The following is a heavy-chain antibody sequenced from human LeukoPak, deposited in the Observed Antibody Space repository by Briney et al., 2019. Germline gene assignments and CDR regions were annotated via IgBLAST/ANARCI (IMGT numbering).Heavy chain of an antibody. J-gene: IGHJ4*02. V-gene: IGHV4-34*01. CDR3: ARGLVWIGGPDY. D-gene: IGHD2-15*01. CDR2: INHSGST. Sequence: SETLSLTCAVCGGSFSGYYWSWIRQPPGKGLEWIGEINHSGSTNYNPSLKSRVTISVDTSKNQFSLKLSSVTAADTAVYYCARGLVWIGGPDYWGQGTLVTVSS. CDR1: GGSFSGYY.